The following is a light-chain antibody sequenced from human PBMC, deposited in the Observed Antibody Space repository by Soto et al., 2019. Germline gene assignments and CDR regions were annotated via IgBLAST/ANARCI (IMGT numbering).Light chain of an antibody. Sequence: DIQMTQSPSTLSASVGDRVTITCRASQSISSWLAWYQQKPGKAPKLLIYDASSLESGVPSRFSGSGSGTEVTLTISSPQPDDFATYYCQQYNSYSWTFGQGTKVEIK. CDR1: QSISSW. V-gene: IGKV1-5*01. J-gene: IGKJ1*01. CDR2: DAS. CDR3: QQYNSYSWT.